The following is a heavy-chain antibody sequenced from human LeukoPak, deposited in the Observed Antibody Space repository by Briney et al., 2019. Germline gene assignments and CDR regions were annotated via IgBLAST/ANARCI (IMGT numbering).Heavy chain of an antibody. J-gene: IGHJ4*02. CDR1: GFTFSDYW. V-gene: IGHV3-7*01. CDR3: ARGYGSGSSDY. CDR2: IKQDGSEK. Sequence: GGSLRLSCAATGFTFSDYWMSWVRQAPEMGLEWVANIKQDGSEKYYVDSVMGRFTISRDNAKNSLYLQMNSLRAEDTAVYYCARGYGSGSSDYWGQGTLVTVSS. D-gene: IGHD3-10*01.